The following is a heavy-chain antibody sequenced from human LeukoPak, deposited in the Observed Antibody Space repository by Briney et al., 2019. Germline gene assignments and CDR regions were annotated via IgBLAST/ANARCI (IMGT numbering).Heavy chain of an antibody. J-gene: IGHJ4*02. V-gene: IGHV3-23*01. CDR3: AKDVGKWESLHFFDY. D-gene: IGHD1-26*01. Sequence: GSLRLSCLTSGFTFSTNAMSWVRQAPGKGLEWISGISGSGASTYYADSVTGRFTISRDNSRNTLYLQMNSLGGDDTAVYYCAKDVGKWESLHFFDYWGQGTLVTVSS. CDR2: ISGSGAST. CDR1: GFTFSTNA.